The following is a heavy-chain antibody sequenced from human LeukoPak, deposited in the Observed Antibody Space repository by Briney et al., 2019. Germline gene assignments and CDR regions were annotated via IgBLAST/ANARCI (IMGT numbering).Heavy chain of an antibody. J-gene: IGHJ5*02. D-gene: IGHD6-13*01. CDR3: ARVGSSWYETSNWFDP. CDR1: GGSISSYY. CDR2: IYYSGST. V-gene: IGHV4-59*01. Sequence: PSETLSLTCTVSGGSISSYYWSWIRQPPGKGLEWIGYIYYSGSTNYHPSLKSRVTISVDTSRNQFSLKLSSVTAADTAVYYCARVGSSWYETSNWFDPWGQGTLVTVSS.